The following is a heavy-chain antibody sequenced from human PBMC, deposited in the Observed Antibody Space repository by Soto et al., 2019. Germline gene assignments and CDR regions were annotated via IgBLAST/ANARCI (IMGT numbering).Heavy chain of an antibody. CDR1: GFTFSSYA. CDR2: ISGSGGST. Sequence: GGSLRLSCAASGFTFSSYAMSWVRQAPGKGLEWVSAISGSGGSTYYADSVKGRFTISRDNSKNTLYLQMNSLRAEDTAVYYCAKGFNYYDSSGYLYYFDYWGQGTLVTVSS. J-gene: IGHJ4*02. CDR3: AKGFNYYDSSGYLYYFDY. D-gene: IGHD3-22*01. V-gene: IGHV3-23*01.